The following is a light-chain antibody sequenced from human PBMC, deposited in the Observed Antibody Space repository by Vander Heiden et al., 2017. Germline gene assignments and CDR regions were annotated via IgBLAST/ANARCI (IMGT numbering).Light chain of an antibody. CDR3: GSWDSSLTAVL. V-gene: IGLV1-51*01. J-gene: IGLJ2*01. CDR1: TSNIGNNY. CDR2: DNN. Sequence: SVLTQPPSVSAAPGQKVTISCSGSTSNIGNNYVSWYQQLPGTAPKRLIYDNNNRPSGIPGRFSASKSGTSATLVITGLQTGDAADYYCGSWDSSLTAVLFGEGTKLTVL.